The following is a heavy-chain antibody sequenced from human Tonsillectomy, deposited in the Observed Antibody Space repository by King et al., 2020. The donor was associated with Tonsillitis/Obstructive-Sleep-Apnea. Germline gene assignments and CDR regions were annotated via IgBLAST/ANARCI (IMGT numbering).Heavy chain of an antibody. CDR3: PAGVVLWFGELIHPPDY. D-gene: IGHD3-10*01. Sequence: VQLVESGGGLVKPGRSLRLSCTASGFTFGDYAMSWFRQAPGKGLEWVGFIRSKAYGGTTEYAASVKGRFTISRDDSKSIAYLQMNSLKTADTAVYYCPAGVVLWFGELIHPPDYWGQGTLVTVSS. CDR1: GFTFGDYA. V-gene: IGHV3-49*05. J-gene: IGHJ4*02. CDR2: IRSKAYGGTT.